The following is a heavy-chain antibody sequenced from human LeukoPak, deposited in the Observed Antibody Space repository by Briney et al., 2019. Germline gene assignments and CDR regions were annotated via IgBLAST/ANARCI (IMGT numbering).Heavy chain of an antibody. Sequence: PSEALSLSCSVFDGSISNYYWSWIRQPPGKGLEWIGYAYYSGSTTYNPSLESRVTISVDTSKNQFSLKLTAVTAADTAVYYCARNSAVATSRSWFDPWGQGTLVTVSS. CDR2: AYYSGST. CDR3: ARNSAVATSRSWFDP. CDR1: DGSISNYY. V-gene: IGHV4-59*08. J-gene: IGHJ5*02. D-gene: IGHD6-19*01.